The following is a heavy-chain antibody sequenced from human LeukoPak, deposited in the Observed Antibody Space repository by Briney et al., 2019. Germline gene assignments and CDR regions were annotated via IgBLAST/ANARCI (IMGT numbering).Heavy chain of an antibody. Sequence: SGPTLVNPTQTLTLTCTFSGFSLSTSGVGVGWIRQPPGKGLEWIGEINHSGSTNYNPSLKSRVTISVDTSKNQFSLKLSSVTAADTAVYYCAREGSTTPQHWGQGTLVTVSS. V-gene: IGHV4-39*07. D-gene: IGHD4-17*01. CDR1: GFSLSTSGVG. J-gene: IGHJ1*01. CDR3: AREGSTTPQH. CDR2: INHSGST.